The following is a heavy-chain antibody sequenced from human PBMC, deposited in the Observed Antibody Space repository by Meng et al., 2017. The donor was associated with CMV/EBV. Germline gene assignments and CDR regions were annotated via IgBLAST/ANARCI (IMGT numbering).Heavy chain of an antibody. CDR1: GGSFSGYY. CDR3: AGGIAAAGTRYFDY. V-gene: IGHV4-34*01. CDR2: INHSGST. D-gene: IGHD6-13*01. Sequence: VQLQQWGEGLFKPSETLSLPCAVYGGSFSGYYRSWIRQPPGKGLEWIGEINHSGSTNYNPSLKSRVTISVDTSKNQFSLKLSSVTAADTAVYYCAGGIAAAGTRYFDYWGQGTLVTVSS. J-gene: IGHJ4*02.